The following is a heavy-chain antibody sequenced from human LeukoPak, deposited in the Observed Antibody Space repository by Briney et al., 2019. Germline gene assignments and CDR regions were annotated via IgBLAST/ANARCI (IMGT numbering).Heavy chain of an antibody. J-gene: IGHJ4*02. CDR1: GFTFSSYE. D-gene: IGHD6-13*01. Sequence: PGGPLRLSCAASGFTFSSYEMNWVPQAPGKGLEGVSYISSSGSPIYYADSVKGRFTISSDNAKNSLYLQMNSLRDEDTAVYYCAKRAAAPDYWGQGTLVTVSS. V-gene: IGHV3-48*03. CDR2: ISSSGSPI. CDR3: AKRAAAPDY.